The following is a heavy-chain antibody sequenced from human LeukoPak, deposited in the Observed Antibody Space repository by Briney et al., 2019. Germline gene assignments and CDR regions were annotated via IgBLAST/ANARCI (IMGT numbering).Heavy chain of an antibody. CDR3: ARRLSGWLILYYYYYGMDV. CDR1: GGTFSSYA. CDR2: IIPIFGTA. V-gene: IGHV1-69*01. D-gene: IGHD6-19*01. Sequence: SVKVSCKASGGTFSSYAISWVRQAPGQGLEWMGGIIPIFGTANYAQKFQGRVTITADESTSTAYMELSSLRTEDAAVYYCARRLSGWLILYYYYYGMDVWGKGTTVTVSS. J-gene: IGHJ6*04.